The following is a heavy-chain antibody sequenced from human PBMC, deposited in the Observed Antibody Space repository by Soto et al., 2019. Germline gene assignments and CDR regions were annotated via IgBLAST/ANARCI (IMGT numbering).Heavy chain of an antibody. D-gene: IGHD2-2*01. V-gene: IGHV1-18*01. CDR3: ARGAPGYCSSTSCPHFDY. J-gene: IGHJ4*02. CDR2: ISAYNGNT. Sequence: ASVKVSCKASGYTFTSYGIRWVRQAPGHGLEWMGWISAYNGNTNYAQKLPGRVTMTTDTSTSTAYMELRSLRSDDTAVYYCARGAPGYCSSTSCPHFDYWGQGTLVTV. CDR1: GYTFTSYG.